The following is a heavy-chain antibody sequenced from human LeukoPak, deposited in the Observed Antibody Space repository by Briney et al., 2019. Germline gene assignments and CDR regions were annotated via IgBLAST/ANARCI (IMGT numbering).Heavy chain of an antibody. V-gene: IGHV4-4*02. D-gene: IGHD3-9*01. Sequence: SETLSLTCAVSSGXISSSNCWSWVRQPPGKGLEWIGEIYHSGSTNYNPSLKSRVSMSVDTSKSQFSLELTSVTAADAAVYYCARGPTLQDLLNRRAAFDLWGQGTMVTVSS. CDR1: SGXISSSNC. CDR3: ARGPTLQDLLNRRAAFDL. J-gene: IGHJ3*01. CDR2: IYHSGST.